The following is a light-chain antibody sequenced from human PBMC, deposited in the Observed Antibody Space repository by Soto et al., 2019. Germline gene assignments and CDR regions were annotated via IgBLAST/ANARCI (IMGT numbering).Light chain of an antibody. V-gene: IGKV3D-15*01. CDR2: GAS. CDR3: QQRSNWLSIT. CDR1: QSVSNN. J-gene: IGKJ5*01. Sequence: EIVMTQSPATLFVSAGERATLSCRAGQSVSNNLAWYQQKPGQAPRLLIYGASTRATGIPARFSGSGSGTEFTLTISSLEPEDFAVYYCQQRSNWLSITFGQGTRLEIK.